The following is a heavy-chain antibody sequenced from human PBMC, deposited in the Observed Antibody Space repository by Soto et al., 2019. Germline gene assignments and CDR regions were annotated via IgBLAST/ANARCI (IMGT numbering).Heavy chain of an antibody. CDR2: ISYDGSNK. CDR1: GFTFRSYG. CDR3: VKDRVESGLGEVDY. D-gene: IGHD3-16*01. V-gene: IGHV3-30*18. J-gene: IGHJ4*02. Sequence: QVQLVESGGGVVQPGRSLRLSCAASGFTFRSYGMHWVRQAPGKGLEGVAVISYDGSNKYYVDSVKGRFTISRDNSKNTLYLQMNSLRAEDTAVYYCVKDRVESGLGEVDYWGQGTLVTVSS.